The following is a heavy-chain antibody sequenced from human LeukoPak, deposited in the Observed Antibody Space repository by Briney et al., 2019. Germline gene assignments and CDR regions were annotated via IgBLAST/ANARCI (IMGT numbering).Heavy chain of an antibody. CDR3: ARWGYKRAYYFDY. CDR2: IYYSGST. Sequence: SETLSLTRTVSGGSISSSSYYWGWIRQPPGKGLEWIGSIYYSGSTYYNPSLKSRVTISVDTSKNQFSLKLSSVTAADTAVYYCARWGYKRAYYFDYWGQGTLVTVSS. CDR1: GGSISSSSYY. D-gene: IGHD2-2*02. J-gene: IGHJ4*02. V-gene: IGHV4-39*01.